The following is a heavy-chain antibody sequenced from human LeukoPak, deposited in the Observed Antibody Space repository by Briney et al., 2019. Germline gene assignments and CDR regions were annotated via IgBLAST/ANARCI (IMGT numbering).Heavy chain of an antibody. CDR3: ARWSYSSGWFIDY. V-gene: IGHV3-7*01. D-gene: IGHD6-19*01. Sequence: GGSLRLSCAASGFTFSSNYMTWVRQAPGKGLEWVANIKQDSSAIAYAGSLKGRFTISRDNAKNSLYLQMNSLRAEDAAVYYCARWSYSSGWFIDYWGQGILVTVSS. CDR1: GFTFSSNY. CDR2: IKQDSSAI. J-gene: IGHJ4*02.